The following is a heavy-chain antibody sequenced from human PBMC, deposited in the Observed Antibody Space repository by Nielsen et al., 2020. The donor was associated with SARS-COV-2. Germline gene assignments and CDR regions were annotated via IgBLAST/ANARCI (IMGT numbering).Heavy chain of an antibody. CDR2: IRGTDNDT. CDR3: AKGTGN. CDR1: GFTSTTFA. Sequence: GESLKISCAGSGFTSTTFAMNWARQAPGKGLEWVLGIRGTDNDTYYADSVKGRFTISRDNSKNTLYLQMDSLRVDDTAVYYCAKGTGNWGQGIQVTVSS. V-gene: IGHV3-23*01. D-gene: IGHD3-10*01. J-gene: IGHJ4*02.